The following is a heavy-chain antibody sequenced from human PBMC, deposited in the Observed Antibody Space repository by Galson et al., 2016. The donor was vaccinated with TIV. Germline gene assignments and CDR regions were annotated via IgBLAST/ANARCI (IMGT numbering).Heavy chain of an antibody. V-gene: IGHV2-5*02. J-gene: IGHJ6*02. Sequence: PALVKPTQTLTLTCTFSGFSLSTTNVGVAWVRQPPGEALEWLALIYWDDDERYSPSLKSRLTITKDTSKNQVVLRMTNMDPMDTATYYCVHLPNMFYYGMDVWGQGTTVTVSS. CDR1: GFSLSTTNVG. D-gene: IGHD3-10*02. CDR3: VHLPNMFYYGMDV. CDR2: IYWDDDE.